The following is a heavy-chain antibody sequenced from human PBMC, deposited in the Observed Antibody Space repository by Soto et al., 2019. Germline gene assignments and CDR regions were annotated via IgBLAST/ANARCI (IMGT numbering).Heavy chain of an antibody. CDR2: ISYDGSNK. CDR1: GFTFSNYA. CDR3: ARGWYSPDY. Sequence: QVQLVESGGGVVQPGRSLRLSCAASGFTFSNYAMHWVRRAPGKGLQWVAVISYDGSNKYYADSVMGRFTISRDSSKNTLYLQMNSLRTEDTAVYYCARGWYSPDYWGQGTLVTVSS. V-gene: IGHV3-30-3*01. J-gene: IGHJ4*02. D-gene: IGHD6-13*01.